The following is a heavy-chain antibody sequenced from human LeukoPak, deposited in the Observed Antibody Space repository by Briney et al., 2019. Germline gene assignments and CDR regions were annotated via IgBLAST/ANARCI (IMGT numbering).Heavy chain of an antibody. J-gene: IGHJ6*03. D-gene: IGHD4-11*01. Sequence: GGSLRLSCAASGFTFSSYGMHWVRQAPGKGLEWVAFIRYDGSNKYYADSVKGRFTISRDNSKNTLYLQMNSLRAEDTAVYYCVKEVTVTPYYYYYMDVWGKGTTVTVSS. V-gene: IGHV3-30*02. CDR3: VKEVTVTPYYYYYMDV. CDR1: GFTFSSYG. CDR2: IRYDGSNK.